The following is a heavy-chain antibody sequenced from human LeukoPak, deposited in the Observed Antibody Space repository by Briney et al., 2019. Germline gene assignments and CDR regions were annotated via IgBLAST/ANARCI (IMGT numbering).Heavy chain of an antibody. V-gene: IGHV3-48*01. Sequence: GGSLRLSCAASGFTFSSYSMNWVRQAPGKGLEWVSYISSSSSTIYYADSVKGRFTISRDNAKNSLYLQMNSLRAEDTAVYYCARKDTVTGYNWLDPWGQGTLVTVSS. CDR1: GFTFSSYS. CDR2: ISSSSSTI. D-gene: IGHD4-11*01. J-gene: IGHJ5*02. CDR3: ARKDTVTGYNWLDP.